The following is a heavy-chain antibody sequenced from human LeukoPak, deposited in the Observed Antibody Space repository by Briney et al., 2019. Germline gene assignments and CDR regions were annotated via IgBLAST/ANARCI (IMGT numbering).Heavy chain of an antibody. CDR3: ARKYSTLYYYMDV. V-gene: IGHV3-23*01. CDR1: GFTFSSYA. D-gene: IGHD6-6*01. CDR2: ISGTGGST. Sequence: GGSLRLSCAASGFTFSSYAMSWVRQAPGKGLEWVSAISGTGGSTFYADSVKGRFTISRDNAKNSLYLQMNSLRAEDTAVYYCARKYSTLYYYMDVWGKGTTVTISS. J-gene: IGHJ6*03.